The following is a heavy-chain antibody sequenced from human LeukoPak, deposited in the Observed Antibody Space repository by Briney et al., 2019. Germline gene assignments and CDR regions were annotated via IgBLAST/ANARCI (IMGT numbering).Heavy chain of an antibody. CDR2: IYHSGNT. Sequence: PSETLSLTCAVSGYSISSGYQWGWIRQPPGKALEWIGNIYHSGNTYYNPSLKSRVTISLDTSKNQFSLKVSSVAATDTAVYYCARDRTSGSFSIWGLGTQVTVSS. J-gene: IGHJ4*02. D-gene: IGHD1-26*01. CDR3: ARDRTSGSFSI. CDR1: GYSISSGYQ. V-gene: IGHV4-38-2*02.